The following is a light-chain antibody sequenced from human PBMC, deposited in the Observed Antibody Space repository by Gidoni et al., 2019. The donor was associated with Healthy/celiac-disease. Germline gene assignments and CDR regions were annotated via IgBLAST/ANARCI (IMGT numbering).Light chain of an antibody. V-gene: IGKV3-11*01. Sequence: ELVFTQSPATLSLSPGERATLSCRASQSVSSYLAWYQQKPGQAPRLLIYDASNRATGIPARFSGSGSGTDCTLTISSLEPEDFAVYYCQQRSNWPLTFGGGTKVEIK. CDR2: DAS. CDR3: QQRSNWPLT. J-gene: IGKJ4*01. CDR1: QSVSSY.